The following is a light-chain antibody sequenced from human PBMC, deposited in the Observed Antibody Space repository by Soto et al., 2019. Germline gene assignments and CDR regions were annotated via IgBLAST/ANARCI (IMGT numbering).Light chain of an antibody. J-gene: IGKJ5*01. V-gene: IGKV3-15*01. CDR2: YAS. Sequence: MTQSPATLSVSPGESATLSCRASQSVRNNLAWYQHKPGQAPRLLIYYASTRATGIPARFSGSGSGTEFTLTISSLQSEDFALYYCQQYNDWPPITFGQGTRLEIK. CDR3: QQYNDWPPIT. CDR1: QSVRNN.